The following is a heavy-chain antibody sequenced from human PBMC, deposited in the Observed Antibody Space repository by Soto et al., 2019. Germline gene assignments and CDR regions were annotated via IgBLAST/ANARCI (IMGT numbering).Heavy chain of an antibody. CDR3: ARVMAAADPRPTDY. D-gene: IGHD6-13*01. CDR2: MNPNSGNT. Sequence: GASVKVSCKASGYTFTSYDINWVRQATGQGLEWMGWMNPNSGNTGYAQKFQGRVTMTRNTSISTAYMELSSLRSEDTAVYYCARVMAAADPRPTDYWGQGTLVTVSS. J-gene: IGHJ4*02. CDR1: GYTFTSYD. V-gene: IGHV1-8*01.